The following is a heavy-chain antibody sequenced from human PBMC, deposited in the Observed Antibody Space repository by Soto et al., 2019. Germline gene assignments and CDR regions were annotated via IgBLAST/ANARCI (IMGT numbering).Heavy chain of an antibody. CDR2: IIPIFGTA. J-gene: IGHJ4*02. V-gene: IGHV1-69*13. D-gene: IGHD3-3*01. CDR1: GGTFSSYA. Sequence: GASVKVSCKASGGTFSSYAISWVRQAPGQGLEWMGGIIPIFGTANYAQKFQGRVTITADESTSTAYMELSSLRSEDTAVYYCARDSETAAAYYDFWSGYLGYWGQGTLVTVSS. CDR3: ARDSETAAAYYDFWSGYLGY.